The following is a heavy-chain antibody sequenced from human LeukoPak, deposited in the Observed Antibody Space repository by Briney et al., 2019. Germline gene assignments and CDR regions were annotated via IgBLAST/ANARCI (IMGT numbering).Heavy chain of an antibody. CDR2: IWYDGSNK. Sequence: PGWSLRLSCAASGFTFSSYGMHWVRQAPGKGLEWAAVIWYDGSNKYYADSVKGRFTISRDNSKNTLYLQMNSLRAEDTAVYYCARGVRGYSYGYDYYYYGMDVWGQGTTVTVSS. D-gene: IGHD5-18*01. CDR1: GFTFSSYG. J-gene: IGHJ6*02. V-gene: IGHV3-33*01. CDR3: ARGVRGYSYGYDYYYYGMDV.